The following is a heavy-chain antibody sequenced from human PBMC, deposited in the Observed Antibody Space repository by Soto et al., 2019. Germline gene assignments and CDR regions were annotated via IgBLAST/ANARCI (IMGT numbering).Heavy chain of an antibody. J-gene: IGHJ4*02. D-gene: IGHD5-18*01. CDR2: ISSSSSYI. CDR1: GFTFSSYS. Sequence: WGSLRLSCAASGFTFSSYSMNWVLQAPGKGLEWVSSISSSSSYIYYADSAKGRFTISRDNAKNSLYLQMNSLRAEDTAVYYCARDGGPYSYGPMNDYWGQGTLVTVSS. V-gene: IGHV3-21*01. CDR3: ARDGGPYSYGPMNDY.